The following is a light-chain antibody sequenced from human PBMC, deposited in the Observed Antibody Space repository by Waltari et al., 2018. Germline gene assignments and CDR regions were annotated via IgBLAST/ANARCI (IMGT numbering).Light chain of an antibody. CDR1: SSNIGAGYD. J-gene: IGLJ2*01. Sequence: QSVLTQPPPVSGAPGQRATISCTGSSSNIGAGYDVHWYQHLQGTAPKLLLYGNSNRPSGVPDRFSGSKSGTSASLAITGLQAEDEADYYCQSYDSSLSGVVFGGGTKLTVL. CDR2: GNS. CDR3: QSYDSSLSGVV. V-gene: IGLV1-40*01.